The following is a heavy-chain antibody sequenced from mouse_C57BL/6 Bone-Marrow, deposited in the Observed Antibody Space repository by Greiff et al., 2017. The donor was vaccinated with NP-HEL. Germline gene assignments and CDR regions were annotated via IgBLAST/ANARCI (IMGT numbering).Heavy chain of an antibody. CDR1: GFTFSDYY. V-gene: IGHV5-12*01. D-gene: IGHD2-1*01. CDR2: ISNGGGST. CDR3: ARPLYGNSFAY. J-gene: IGHJ3*01. Sequence: EVKLVESGGGLVQPGGSLKLSCAASGFTFSDYYMYWVRQTPEKRLEWVAYISNGGGSTYYPDTVKGRFTISRDKAKNTLYLQMSRLKSEDTAMYYCARPLYGNSFAYWGQGTLVTVSA.